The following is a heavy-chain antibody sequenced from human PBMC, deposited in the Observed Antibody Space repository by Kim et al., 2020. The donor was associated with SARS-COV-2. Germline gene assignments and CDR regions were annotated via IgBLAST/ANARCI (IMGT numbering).Heavy chain of an antibody. Sequence: SETLSLTCAVYGGSFSGYYWSWIRQPPGKGLEWIGEINHSGSTNYNPSLKSRVTISVDTSKNQFSLKLSSVTAADTAVYYCARARRGSYSDYWGQGTLVTVSS. CDR3: ARARRGSYSDY. CDR1: GGSFSGYY. CDR2: INHSGST. J-gene: IGHJ4*02. V-gene: IGHV4-34*01. D-gene: IGHD1-26*01.